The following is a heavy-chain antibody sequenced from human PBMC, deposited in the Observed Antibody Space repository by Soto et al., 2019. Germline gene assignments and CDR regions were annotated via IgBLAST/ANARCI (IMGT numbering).Heavy chain of an antibody. V-gene: IGHV1-69*06. J-gene: IGHJ3*02. CDR3: ARGAVAGTSGAFDI. CDR1: GGTFSSYA. CDR2: IIPIFGTA. Sequence: SVKVSCKASGGTFSSYAISWVRQAPGRGLEWMGGIIPIFGTANYAQKFQGRVTITADKSTSTAYMELSSLRSEDTAVYYCARGAVAGTSGAFDIWGQGTMVTVSS. D-gene: IGHD6-19*01.